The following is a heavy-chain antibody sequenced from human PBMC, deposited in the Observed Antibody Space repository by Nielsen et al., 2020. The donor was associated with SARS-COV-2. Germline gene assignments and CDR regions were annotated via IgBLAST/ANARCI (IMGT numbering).Heavy chain of an antibody. V-gene: IGHV4-61*01. J-gene: IGHJ4*02. D-gene: IGHD3-16*01. Sequence: SETLSLTCIVSGGSISSGSHYWSWIRQPPGKGLEWIGYIFYRGNTNYKPSLKSRVTISVDTSKNQFSLKVNSVTAADTAVYYCVRERPHGPYDYIDYWGQGTLVTVSS. CDR3: VRERPHGPYDYIDY. CDR2: IFYRGNT. CDR1: GGSISSGSHY.